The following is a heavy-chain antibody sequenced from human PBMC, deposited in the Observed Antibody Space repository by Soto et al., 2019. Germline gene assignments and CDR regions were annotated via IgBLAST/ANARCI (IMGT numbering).Heavy chain of an antibody. J-gene: IGHJ5*01. V-gene: IGHV3-43*01. CDR1: GFKFDDYX. CDR3: AKEGKXXXSLDS. Sequence: PGGSLRLSXEASGFKFDDYXXQWVRQAPGKGLEWISLISGDGGSIDYADSVKGRFTVSRDNSKTSLYLHMDGLTTEDTAFYFCAKEGKXXXSLDSWGQGTLVTVSS. CDR2: ISGDGGSI.